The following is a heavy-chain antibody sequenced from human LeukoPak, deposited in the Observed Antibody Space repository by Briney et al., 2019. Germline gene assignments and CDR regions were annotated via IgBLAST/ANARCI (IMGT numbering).Heavy chain of an antibody. CDR2: INSDGSST. D-gene: IGHD6-19*01. CDR3: ASGIAVAGTRGMDV. CDR1: GFTFEDFS. J-gene: IGHJ6*02. Sequence: GGSLRLSCAASGFTFEDFSMHWVRQAPGKGLVWVSRINSDGSSTSYADSVKGRFIISRDNAKNTLYVQMNSLRAEDTAVYYCASGIAVAGTRGMDVWGQGTAVTVSS. V-gene: IGHV3-74*01.